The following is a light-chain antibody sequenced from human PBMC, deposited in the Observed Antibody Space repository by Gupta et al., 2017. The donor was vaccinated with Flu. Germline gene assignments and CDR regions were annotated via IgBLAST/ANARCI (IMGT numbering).Light chain of an antibody. Sequence: ITIACPVTSSDVEGYNYLSWYHPTTGKPHILMIYEVSSRTAGVSNCFAATESGTTASLTISGLKAEDAADYYGSSDTISSCWVFGGGTKLTVL. CDR1: SSDVEGYNY. CDR3: SSDTISSCWV. J-gene: IGLJ3*02. CDR2: EVS. V-gene: IGLV2-14*01.